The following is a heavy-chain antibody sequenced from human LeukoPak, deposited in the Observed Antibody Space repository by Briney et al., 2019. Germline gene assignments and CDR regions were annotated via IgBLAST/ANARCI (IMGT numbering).Heavy chain of an antibody. V-gene: IGHV3-74*01. CDR1: GFTFSNSW. CDR3: ARAGGPPTAMGFDP. J-gene: IGHJ5*02. Sequence: GGSLRLSCTASGFTFSNSWMHWVRQTPGKGPVWVSCINTDGNIMRYADSVKGRFTISRDNAKNTLYLQMNSLRVEDTAVYYCARAGGPPTAMGFDPWGQGSLVSVST. CDR2: INTDGNIM. D-gene: IGHD2-2*01.